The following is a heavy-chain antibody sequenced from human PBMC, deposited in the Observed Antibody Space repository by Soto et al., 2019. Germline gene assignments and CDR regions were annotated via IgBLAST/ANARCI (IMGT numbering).Heavy chain of an antibody. Sequence: SETLSLTCTVSGGSIRSGGYYWSWIRQHPGKGLEWIGCIYYSGSTYYNPSLKSRVTISVDTSKNQFSLKLSSVTAADTAVYYCARDLAYYDFWSGPCGMDVWGQGTTVTVSS. V-gene: IGHV4-31*03. CDR1: GGSIRSGGYY. CDR2: IYYSGST. CDR3: ARDLAYYDFWSGPCGMDV. J-gene: IGHJ6*02. D-gene: IGHD3-3*01.